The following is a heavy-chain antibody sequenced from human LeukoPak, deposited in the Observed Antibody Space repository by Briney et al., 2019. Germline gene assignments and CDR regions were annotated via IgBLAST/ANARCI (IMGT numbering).Heavy chain of an antibody. Sequence: ASVKFCCKASGYTFTSFGISCLRQAPGQWLELMGWSIAYNGNTNYAQTLQGRVTMTTDTSTSTAYMELRSLRSDDTAVYYCARVGGLYDFWSGRQLDYWGQGTLVTVSS. J-gene: IGHJ4*02. V-gene: IGHV1-18*01. CDR2: SIAYNGNT. CDR1: GYTFTSFG. CDR3: ARVGGLYDFWSGRQLDY. D-gene: IGHD3-3*01.